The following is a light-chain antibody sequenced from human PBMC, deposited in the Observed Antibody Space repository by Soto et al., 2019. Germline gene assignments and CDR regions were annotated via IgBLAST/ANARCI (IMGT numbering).Light chain of an antibody. CDR3: QQRSNWPHT. CDR2: DAS. V-gene: IGKV3-11*01. J-gene: IGKJ4*01. Sequence: EIVLTQSPATLSLSPGERATLSCRASQSVSRYLAWYQQKPGQAPRLLIYDASNRATGIPARFSGSGSGTDFTLTISSLEPEDVAVYYCQQRSNWPHTFGGGTKVEIK. CDR1: QSVSRY.